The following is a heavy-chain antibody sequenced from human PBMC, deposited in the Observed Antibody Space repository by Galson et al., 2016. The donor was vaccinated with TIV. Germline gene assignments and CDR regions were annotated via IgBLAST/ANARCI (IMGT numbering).Heavy chain of an antibody. J-gene: IGHJ4*02. CDR1: GFGFSSYS. Sequence: SLRLSCAASGFGFSSYSMNWVRQAPGKGLEWVSSISRGGSNYIYYADSVKGRFIISRDSAKNSLYLQMNSLRAEDTAVYYCTRDGPLFGVEIDYWGQGTLVTVSS. CDR2: ISRGGSNYI. V-gene: IGHV3-21*01. CDR3: TRDGPLFGVEIDY. D-gene: IGHD3-3*01.